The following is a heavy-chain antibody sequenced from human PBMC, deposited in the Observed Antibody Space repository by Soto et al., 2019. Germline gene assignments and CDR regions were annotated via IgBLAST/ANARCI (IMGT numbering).Heavy chain of an antibody. V-gene: IGHV3-7*01. CDR1: GFTFSSYW. D-gene: IGHD6-13*01. J-gene: IGHJ4*02. CDR3: ARDFGSAAAAGSDY. Sequence: PGGSLGLSCAASGFTFSSYWMSWVRQAPGKGLEWVANIKQDGSEKYYVDSVKGRFTISRDNAKNSLYLQMNSLRAEDTAVYYCARDFGSAAAAGSDYWGQGTLVTVSS. CDR2: IKQDGSEK.